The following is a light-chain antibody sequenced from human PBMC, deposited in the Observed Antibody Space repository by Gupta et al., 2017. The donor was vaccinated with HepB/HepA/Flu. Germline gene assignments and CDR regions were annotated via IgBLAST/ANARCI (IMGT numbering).Light chain of an antibody. CDR2: LGS. CDR3: MQAVQIPPT. V-gene: IGKV2-28*01. J-gene: IGKJ1*01. CDR1: QSLLQSNGYNY. Sequence: MVLALLPLSLPVTPGDRASISCRSSQSLLQSNGYNYLDWYLQKPGQSPQLLIYLGSNRASGVPDRFSGSGSGTDFTLKISRVEAEDVGVYYCMQAVQIPPTFGPGTKVEIK.